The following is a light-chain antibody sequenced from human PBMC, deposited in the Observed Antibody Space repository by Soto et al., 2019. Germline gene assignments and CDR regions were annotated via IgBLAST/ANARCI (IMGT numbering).Light chain of an antibody. V-gene: IGKV3-11*01. CDR3: QQRSNWPQIT. J-gene: IGKJ5*01. Sequence: EIVLTQSPVNLSVSPGERATLSCRASQSVSSYLAWYQQKPGQPPRLLIYDASNRATGIPARFSGSGSGTDFTLTISNLEPEDFAVYYCQQRSNWPQITFGQGIRLEIK. CDR1: QSVSSY. CDR2: DAS.